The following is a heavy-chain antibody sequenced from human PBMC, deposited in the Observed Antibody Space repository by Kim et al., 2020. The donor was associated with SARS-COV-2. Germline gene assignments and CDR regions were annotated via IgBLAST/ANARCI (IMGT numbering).Heavy chain of an antibody. D-gene: IGHD3-10*01. CDR1: GFTFSSYS. CDR2: ISSSSRYI. V-gene: IGHV3-21*01. Sequence: GGSLRLSCAASGFTFSSYSMNWVRQAPGKGLEWVSSISSSSRYIYYADSVKGRFTISRDNAKNSLYLQMNSLRAEDTAVYHCARAPWIGELRFDSWGQGTLVTVSS. J-gene: IGHJ4*02. CDR3: ARAPWIGELRFDS.